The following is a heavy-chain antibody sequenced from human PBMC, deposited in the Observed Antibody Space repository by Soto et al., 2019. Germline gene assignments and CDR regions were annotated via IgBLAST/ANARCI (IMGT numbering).Heavy chain of an antibody. Sequence: QVQLVQSGAEVKQPGSSVKVSCKASGGTFSSYAISWVRQAPGPGLEWMGGIIPIFGTAYYAQKFQVRVTMTADESKSTAYMEQSSLRSEDTAVYYCAREDTMVRGVGGWGQGALVTVSS. CDR3: AREDTMVRGVGG. CDR1: GGTFSSYA. V-gene: IGHV1-69*12. J-gene: IGHJ4*02. CDR2: IIPIFGTA. D-gene: IGHD3-10*01.